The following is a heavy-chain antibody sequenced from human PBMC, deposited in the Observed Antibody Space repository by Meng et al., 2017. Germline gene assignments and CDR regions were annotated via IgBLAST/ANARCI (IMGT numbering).Heavy chain of an antibody. D-gene: IGHD6-19*01. Sequence: QVPLVQSGGEVKKPGASVKVSCKASGYTFTTYAIHWVRQAPGQRLEWMGWINAGNSDTKYSQKLQGRVTITRDTSASTVYMEVSSLRSEDTGVYYCARAIAVSGTGRFDYWGQGTLVTVSS. J-gene: IGHJ4*02. CDR3: ARAIAVSGTGRFDY. CDR2: INAGNSDT. CDR1: GYTFTTYA. V-gene: IGHV1-3*01.